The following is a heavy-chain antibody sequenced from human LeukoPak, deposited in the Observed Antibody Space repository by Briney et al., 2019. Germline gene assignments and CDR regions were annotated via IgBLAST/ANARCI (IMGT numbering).Heavy chain of an antibody. D-gene: IGHD3-22*01. CDR1: GYTFTSYY. CDR2: INPSGGST. CDR3: ARLPTGDSSGYSYDY. Sequence: ASVKVSCKASGYTFTSYYMHWVRQAPGQGLEWMGIINPSGGSTSYAQKFQGRVTMTRDTSTSTVYMELSSLRSEDTAVYYRARLPTGDSSGYSYDYWGQGTLVTVSS. J-gene: IGHJ4*02. V-gene: IGHV1-46*01.